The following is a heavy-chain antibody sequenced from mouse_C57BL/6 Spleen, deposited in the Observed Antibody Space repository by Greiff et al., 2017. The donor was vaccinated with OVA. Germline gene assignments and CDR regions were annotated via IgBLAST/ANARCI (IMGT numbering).Heavy chain of an antibody. Sequence: QVQLQQPGAELVRPGASVKLSCTASGYTFTSYWMHWVKQRPGQGLEWIGEIDPSDSYTNYNQKFKGKSTLTVDKSSSPAYMQLSILTSEDSTVYYFARVYYGYAWFAYWGQGTLVTVSA. CDR2: IDPSDSYT. CDR3: ARVYYGYAWFAY. D-gene: IGHD2-2*01. J-gene: IGHJ3*01. V-gene: IGHV1-69*01. CDR1: GYTFTSYW.